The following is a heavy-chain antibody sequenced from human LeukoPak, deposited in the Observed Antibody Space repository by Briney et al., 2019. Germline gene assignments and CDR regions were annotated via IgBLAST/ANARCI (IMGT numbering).Heavy chain of an antibody. D-gene: IGHD6-25*01. V-gene: IGHV4-39*07. J-gene: IGHJ2*01. CDR2: IYYSGST. CDR3: ARVGSGSAILRYFDL. CDR1: GGSISSSSYY. Sequence: SETLSLTCTVSGGSISSSSYYWGWIRQPPGKGLEWIGSIYYSGSTYYNPSLKSRVTISVDRSKNQFSLKLSSVTAADTAVYYCARVGSGSAILRYFDLWGRGTLVTVSS.